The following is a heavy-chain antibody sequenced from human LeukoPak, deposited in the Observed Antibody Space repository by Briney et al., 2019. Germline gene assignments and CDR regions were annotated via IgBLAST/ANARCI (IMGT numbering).Heavy chain of an antibody. CDR1: GSTFSSYA. CDR2: ISSDGSNK. V-gene: IGHV3-30-3*01. D-gene: IGHD6-13*01. CDR3: ATVAVRSTSWYVNY. Sequence: GGSLRLSCAASGSTFSSYAMHWVRQAPGKGLEWVAIISSDGSNKYYADSVKGRFTISRDNSKNTLYLQMNSLRADDTAVYYCATVAVRSTSWYVNYWGQGTLVTVSS. J-gene: IGHJ4*02.